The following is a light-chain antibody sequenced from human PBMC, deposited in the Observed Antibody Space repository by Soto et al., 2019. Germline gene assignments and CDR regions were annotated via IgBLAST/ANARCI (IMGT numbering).Light chain of an antibody. V-gene: IGKV1-17*01. J-gene: IGKJ1*01. CDR3: LQHNSYPPVT. Sequence: DIQMTQSPSSLSASVGDRVTITCRASQGIRHDLGWYQQKPGKAPKRLIYAASSLPSGVPSRFSGSGSGTEFTLTISSQQPEDFATYYCLQHNSYPPVTFGQGNKVEIK. CDR2: AAS. CDR1: QGIRHD.